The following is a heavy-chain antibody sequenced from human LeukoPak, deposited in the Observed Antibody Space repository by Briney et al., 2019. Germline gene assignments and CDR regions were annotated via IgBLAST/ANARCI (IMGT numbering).Heavy chain of an antibody. J-gene: IGHJ4*02. V-gene: IGHV3-23*01. CDR1: GFTFSSYA. D-gene: IGHD3-10*01. Sequence: GGSLRLSCAASGFTFSSYAMSWVRQAPGKGPEWVSAISGSGGSTYYADSVKGRFTISRDNSKNTLYLQMNSLRAEDTAVYYCAKSSGRSSSSYSDYWGQGTLVTVSS. CDR2: ISGSGGST. CDR3: AKSSGRSSSSYSDY.